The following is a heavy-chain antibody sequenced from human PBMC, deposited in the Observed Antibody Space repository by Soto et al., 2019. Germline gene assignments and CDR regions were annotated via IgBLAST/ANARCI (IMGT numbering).Heavy chain of an antibody. Sequence: ASVKVSCKASGYTFTNHGITWVRRAPGQGLEWMGWISAYNGDTNYAQKFQGRVTMTTDTSTSTAYMELRSLTSDDTAFYYCATDTSHTSGSRNWFDRWGQGTLVTVYS. J-gene: IGHJ5*02. V-gene: IGHV1-18*04. CDR2: ISAYNGDT. CDR1: GYTFTNHG. CDR3: ATDTSHTSGSRNWFDR. D-gene: IGHD6-19*01.